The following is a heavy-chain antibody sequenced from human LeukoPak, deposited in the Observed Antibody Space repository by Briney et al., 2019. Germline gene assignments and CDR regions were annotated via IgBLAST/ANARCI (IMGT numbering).Heavy chain of an antibody. CDR1: GFTFSSYA. J-gene: IGHJ1*01. D-gene: IGHD6-13*01. V-gene: IGHV3-23*01. Sequence: GGSLRLSCAASGFTFSSYAMSWVRQAPGKGLEWVSGISGSGGSTYYAESVKGRFTISRDNSKNTLYLQMNSLRAEDTAVYYCAKDPTLPGTAEYFQHWGQGTLVTVSS. CDR2: ISGSGGST. CDR3: AKDPTLPGTAEYFQH.